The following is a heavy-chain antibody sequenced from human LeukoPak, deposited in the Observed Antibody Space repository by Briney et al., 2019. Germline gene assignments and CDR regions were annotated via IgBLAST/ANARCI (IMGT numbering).Heavy chain of an antibody. CDR1: GYTLTELS. D-gene: IGHD7-27*01. CDR3: ASNWGAGVTYYYYGMDV. V-gene: IGHV1-24*01. CDR2: FDPEDGET. J-gene: IGHJ6*02. Sequence: ASVKVSCKVSGYTLTELSMHWVRQAPGKGLEWMGGFDPEDGETIYAQKFQGRVTMTEDTSTDTAYMELSSLRSEDTAVYYCASNWGAGVTYYYYGMDVWGQGTTVTVSS.